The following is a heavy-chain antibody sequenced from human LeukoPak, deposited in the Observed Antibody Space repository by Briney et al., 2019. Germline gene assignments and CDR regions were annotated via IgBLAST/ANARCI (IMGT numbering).Heavy chain of an antibody. J-gene: IGHJ4*02. D-gene: IGHD4-17*01. CDR1: GFTFSSYE. V-gene: IGHV3-48*03. Sequence: SGGSLRLSCAASGFTFSSYEMNWVRQAPGKGLEWVSHISGSGSTIYYADSVKGRFTISRDNAKNSLSLQMNSLRAEDTAVYYCARTSYGDYAASVDYWGQGALVTVSS. CDR3: ARTSYGDYAASVDY. CDR2: ISGSGSTI.